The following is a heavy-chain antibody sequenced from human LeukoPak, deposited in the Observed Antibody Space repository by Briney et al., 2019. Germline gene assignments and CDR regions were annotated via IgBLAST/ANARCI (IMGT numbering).Heavy chain of an antibody. Sequence: SVKVSCKASGGTFSSYAISWVRQAPGQGLEWMGRIIPIFGTANYAQKFQGRVTITTDESTSTAYMELSSLRSEDTAVYYCAVYCSGGSCSPIDDYWGQGTLATVSS. J-gene: IGHJ4*02. CDR2: IIPIFGTA. D-gene: IGHD2-15*01. CDR1: GGTFSSYA. CDR3: AVYCSGGSCSPIDDY. V-gene: IGHV1-69*05.